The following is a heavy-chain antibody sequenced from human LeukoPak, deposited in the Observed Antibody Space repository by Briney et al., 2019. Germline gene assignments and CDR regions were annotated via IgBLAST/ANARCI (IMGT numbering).Heavy chain of an antibody. CDR2: IYSGGTT. J-gene: IGHJ4*02. V-gene: IGHV3-53*01. D-gene: IGHD6-19*01. Sequence: GGSLRLSCAASGFTVNSNYMSWFRQAPGQGLEWVSIIYSGGTTHYADSVKGRFTISRDNSKNTLYLQMNSLRAEDTAVYYCASPIAVAETGDYWGQGTLVTVSS. CDR3: ASPIAVAETGDY. CDR1: GFTVNSNY.